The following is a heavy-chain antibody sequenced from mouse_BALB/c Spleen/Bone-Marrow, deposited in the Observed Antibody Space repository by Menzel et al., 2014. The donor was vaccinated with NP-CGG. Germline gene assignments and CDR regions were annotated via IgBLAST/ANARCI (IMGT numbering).Heavy chain of an antibody. V-gene: IGHV1-7*01. Sequence: VQGVESGAELAKPGASVKMSCKASGYTFTSYWMHWVEQRPGQGLEWIGYINPSTGYTEYNQKFKDKATLTADKSSSTAYMQLSSLTSEDSAVYYCVYGNYCLAYWGQGTLVTVSA. J-gene: IGHJ3*01. D-gene: IGHD2-1*01. CDR2: INPSTGYT. CDR3: VYGNYCLAY. CDR1: GYTFTSYW.